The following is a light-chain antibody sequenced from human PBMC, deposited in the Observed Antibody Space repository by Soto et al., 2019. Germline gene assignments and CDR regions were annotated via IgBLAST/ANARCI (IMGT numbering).Light chain of an antibody. V-gene: IGKV1-5*03. Sequence: DIQMTQSPSTLSASVGDRVTITCRASQSISSWLAWYQQKPGKAPKLLIYKAASLESGVPSRFSGRGSGTEFTLTISSLQPDDLANYYCQQYPGTFGHGTKVEIK. CDR2: KAA. CDR1: QSISSW. J-gene: IGKJ1*01. CDR3: QQYPGT.